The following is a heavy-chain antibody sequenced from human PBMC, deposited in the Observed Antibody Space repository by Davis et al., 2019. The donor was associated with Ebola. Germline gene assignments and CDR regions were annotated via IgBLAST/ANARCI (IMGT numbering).Heavy chain of an antibody. J-gene: IGHJ4*02. V-gene: IGHV1-24*01. CDR1: GYILTELS. CDR2: FDPQNNDI. D-gene: IGHD5-12*01. CDR3: AASYSGYGPFDY. Sequence: ASVKVSCKVSGYILTELSIHWVRQSPGQGLEWMGNFDPQNNDIIYAHKFEDRVTITEDTSTHTAYMELSSLRSDDTAVYYCAASYSGYGPFDYWGQGTLVTVSS.